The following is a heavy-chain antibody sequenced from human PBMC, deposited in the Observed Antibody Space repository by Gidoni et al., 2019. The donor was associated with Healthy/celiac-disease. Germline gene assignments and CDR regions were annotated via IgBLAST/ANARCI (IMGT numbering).Heavy chain of an antibody. CDR3: AHRPYSSSWRIYYFDY. CDR1: GFSLSTSGVG. V-gene: IGHV2-5*01. D-gene: IGHD6-13*01. CDR2: IYWNDDK. J-gene: IGHJ4*02. Sequence: QITLKESGPTLVKPTQTLTLTCTFSGFSLSTSGVGVGWIRQPPGKALEWLALIYWNDDKRYSPSLKSRLTITKDTSKNQVVLTMTNMDPVDTATYYCAHRPYSSSWRIYYFDYWGQGTLVTVSS.